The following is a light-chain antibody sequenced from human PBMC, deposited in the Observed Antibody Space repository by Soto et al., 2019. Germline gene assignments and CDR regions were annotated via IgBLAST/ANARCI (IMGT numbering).Light chain of an antibody. CDR2: EDN. V-gene: IGLV6-57*04. Sequence: NFMLTQPHSVSESPGNTVTISCTRSRGSIASNYVQWYQQRPGSAPTTVIYEDNQRPSGVPDRFSGSIDSSSNSASLTISGLKTEDEADSYCQSYDSSSYVFGTGTKLTVL. CDR1: RGSIASNY. CDR3: QSYDSSSYV. J-gene: IGLJ1*01.